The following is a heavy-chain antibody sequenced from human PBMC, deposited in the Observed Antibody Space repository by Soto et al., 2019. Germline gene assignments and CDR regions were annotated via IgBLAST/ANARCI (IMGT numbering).Heavy chain of an antibody. Sequence: EVQLVESGGGLVQPGGSLKLSCAASGFTFSGSAMHWVRQAPGKGLEWVSAISGSGGSTYYADSVKDRFTISRDNSKKTLYLQMNSLRAEDTAVYSCSNMGAYCGGDCYSWWGQGTLGTVSS. D-gene: IGHD2-21*02. J-gene: IGHJ4*02. CDR2: ISGSGGST. V-gene: IGHV3-23*04. CDR3: SNMGAYCGGDCYSW. CDR1: GFTFSGSA.